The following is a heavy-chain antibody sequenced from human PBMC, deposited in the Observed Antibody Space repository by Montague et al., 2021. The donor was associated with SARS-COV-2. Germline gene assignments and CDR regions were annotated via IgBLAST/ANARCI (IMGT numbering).Heavy chain of an antibody. J-gene: IGHJ4*02. CDR3: ARGRQHFNMIVVVMTGGEYYFDY. V-gene: IGHV4-34*01. CDR2: INHRGTS. Sequence: ETLSLTCAVYGGSFSDYYWSWIRQPPGKGLEWIGEINHRGTSNXNPSLKSRVSISVDTSKNQFSLYLGSVTAADTAVYYCARGRQHFNMIVVVMTGGEYYFDYWGQGTLVTVSS. CDR1: GGSFSDYY. D-gene: IGHD3-22*01.